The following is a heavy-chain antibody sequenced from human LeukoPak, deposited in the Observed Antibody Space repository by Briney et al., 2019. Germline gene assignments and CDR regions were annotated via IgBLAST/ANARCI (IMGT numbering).Heavy chain of an antibody. Sequence: PSETLSLTCTVSGGSISSYYWSWIRQPPGRGLEWIGYIYYSGSTNYNPSLKSRVTISVDTSKNQFSLKLSSVTAADTAVYYCASTTTVVTLSGFDYWGQGTLVTVSP. J-gene: IGHJ4*02. D-gene: IGHD4-23*01. CDR1: GGSISSYY. V-gene: IGHV4-59*08. CDR2: IYYSGST. CDR3: ASTTTVVTLSGFDY.